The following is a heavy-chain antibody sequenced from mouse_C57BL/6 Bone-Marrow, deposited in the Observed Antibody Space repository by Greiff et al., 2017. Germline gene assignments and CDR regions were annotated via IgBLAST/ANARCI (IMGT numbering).Heavy chain of an antibody. CDR1: GYTITNYW. J-gene: IGHJ4*01. CDR2: MHPNGGSP. D-gene: IGHD2-4*01. Sequence: QVQLQQSGAELVKPGASVKLSCKASGYTITNYWMHWVKQRSGQGLEWIGMMHPNGGSPDYNEKFKSEATLSVDKSSRTAYMELSSPTSEYSAVYYYARSYYYDDYTWDYCGQGTSVTVSS. CDR3: ARSYYYDDYTWDY. V-gene: IGHV1-64*01.